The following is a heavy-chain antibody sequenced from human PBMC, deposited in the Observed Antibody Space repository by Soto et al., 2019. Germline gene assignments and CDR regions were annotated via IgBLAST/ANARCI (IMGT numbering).Heavy chain of an antibody. Sequence: QVQLQESGPGLVKPSQTLSLTCTVAGGSISSGGDYWSWIRQHPGKGLEWIGNIYYSGSTHYNPSLKRRVTLSVDPSKNQFFLKLSSVTAADTAMYYCARSQGNQQLISYYGMDVWGQGTTVTVSS. CDR3: ARSQGNQQLISYYGMDV. D-gene: IGHD6-13*01. CDR2: IYYSGST. CDR1: GGSISSGGDY. V-gene: IGHV4-31*03. J-gene: IGHJ6*02.